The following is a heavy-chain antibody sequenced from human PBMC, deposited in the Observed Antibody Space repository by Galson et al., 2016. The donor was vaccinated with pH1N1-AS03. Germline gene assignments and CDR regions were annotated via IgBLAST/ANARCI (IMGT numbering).Heavy chain of an antibody. J-gene: IGHJ2*01. V-gene: IGHV3-23*01. CDR1: GFPFSTYA. CDR3: AKRQGWHLPNWFFDF. Sequence: SLRLSCAASGFPFSTYAMSWVRQAQGMGLEWVSSISASGGDTYYADSVKGRCTISRDNSRNTVSLQMSSLRAEDTAVYHCAKRQGWHLPNWFFDFWGRGTLVTVSS. D-gene: IGHD3-3*02. CDR2: ISASGGDT.